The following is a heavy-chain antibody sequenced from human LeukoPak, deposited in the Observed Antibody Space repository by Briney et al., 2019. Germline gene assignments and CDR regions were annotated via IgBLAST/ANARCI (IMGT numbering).Heavy chain of an antibody. V-gene: IGHV3-30*04. CDR3: ARITTYYYDSSGLNWFDP. CDR2: ISYDGSNK. CDR1: GFTFSSYA. J-gene: IGHJ5*02. D-gene: IGHD3-22*01. Sequence: PGRSLRLSCAASGFTFSSYAMHWVRQAPGKGLEWVAVISYDGSNKYYADSVKGRFTISRDNSKNTLYLQMNSLRAEDTAVYYCARITTYYYDSSGLNWFDPWGQGTLVTVSS.